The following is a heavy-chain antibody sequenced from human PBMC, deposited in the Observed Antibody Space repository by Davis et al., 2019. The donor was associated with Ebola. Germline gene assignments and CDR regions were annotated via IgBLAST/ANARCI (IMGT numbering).Heavy chain of an antibody. D-gene: IGHD6-19*01. CDR1: GYSISSGYY. CDR2: IYHSGST. J-gene: IGHJ6*03. CDR3: ARGHSSGWPHYYYYYMDV. V-gene: IGHV4-38-2*01. Sequence: PSETLSLTCAVSGYSISSGYYWGWIRQPPGKGLEWIGSIYHSGSTYYNPSLKSRVTISVDTSKNQFSLKLSSVTAADTAVYYCARGHSSGWPHYYYYYMDVWGKGTTVTVSS.